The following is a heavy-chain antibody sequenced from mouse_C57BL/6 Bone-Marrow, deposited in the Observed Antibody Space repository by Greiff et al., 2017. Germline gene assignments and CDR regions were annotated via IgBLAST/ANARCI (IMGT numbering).Heavy chain of an antibody. CDR2: IDPENGDT. J-gene: IGHJ2*01. D-gene: IGHD1-1*01. Sequence: EVKLMESGAELVRPGASVKLSCTASGFNIKDDYMHWVKQRPEQGLEWIGWIDPENGDTEYASKFQGKATITADTSSNTAYLQLSSLTSEDTAVYYCTTVVHYWGQGTTLTGSS. CDR3: TTVVHY. CDR1: GFNIKDDY. V-gene: IGHV14-4*01.